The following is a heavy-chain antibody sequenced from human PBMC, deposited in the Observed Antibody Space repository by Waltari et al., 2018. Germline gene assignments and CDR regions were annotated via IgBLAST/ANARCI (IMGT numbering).Heavy chain of an antibody. D-gene: IGHD3-16*01. CDR1: GFTFGNDW. J-gene: IGHJ4*02. V-gene: IGHV3-74*01. CDR2: TKEDGRIT. CDR3: VRDLAGVGGH. Sequence: EVQLVESGGGLVQPGGSLRLSCAASGFTFGNDWMHWVRQVPGKGLVGVSRTKEDGRITNYADSVKGRFTISRDNAKNTLYLQMNSLRAEDTAVYYCVRDLAGVGGHWGQGTLVTVSS.